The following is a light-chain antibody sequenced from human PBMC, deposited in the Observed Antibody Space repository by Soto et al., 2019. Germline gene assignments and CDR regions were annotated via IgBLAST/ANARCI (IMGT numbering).Light chain of an antibody. Sequence: EIVLTQSPGTLSFSPVQRSTLSGSASQSFAINYLAWYQQKPGQAPRLLIYGASNRATGIPDRFSGSGSGTDFTLTISRLEPEDFAVYYCQQYGSSLWTFGQGTKVDIK. CDR1: QSFAINY. V-gene: IGKV3-20*01. J-gene: IGKJ1*01. CDR3: QQYGSSLWT. CDR2: GAS.